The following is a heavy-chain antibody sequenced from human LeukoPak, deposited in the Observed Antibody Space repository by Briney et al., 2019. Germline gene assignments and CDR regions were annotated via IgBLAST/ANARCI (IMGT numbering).Heavy chain of an antibody. CDR2: ISSSSSYI. J-gene: IGHJ6*03. V-gene: IGHV3-21*01. CDR1: GFTFSSYS. D-gene: IGHD3-10*01. Sequence: AGGSLRLSCAASGFTFSSYSMNWVRQAPGEGLEWVSSISSSSSYIYYADSVKGRFTISRDNAKNSLYLQMNSLRAEDTAVYYCAKAFYGSGRDYYYMDVWGKGTTVTISS. CDR3: AKAFYGSGRDYYYMDV.